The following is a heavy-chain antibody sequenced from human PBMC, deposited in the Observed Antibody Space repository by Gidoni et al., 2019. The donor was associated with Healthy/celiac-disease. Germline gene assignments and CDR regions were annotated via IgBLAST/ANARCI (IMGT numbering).Heavy chain of an antibody. D-gene: IGHD6-13*01. J-gene: IGHJ4*02. CDR1: GFPFDHYA. CDR3: AKDRRGVAAAGTVAFDY. V-gene: IGHV3-9*01. CDR2: ISWNSGSI. Sequence: DVQLVDSGGGLVQPGRSLRLSCAASGFPFDHYAMHWVRQAPGKGLEWVSGISWNSGSIGYADSVKGRFIISRDNAKNSLYLQMNSLRAEDTALYYCAKDRRGVAAAGTVAFDYWGQGTLVTVSS.